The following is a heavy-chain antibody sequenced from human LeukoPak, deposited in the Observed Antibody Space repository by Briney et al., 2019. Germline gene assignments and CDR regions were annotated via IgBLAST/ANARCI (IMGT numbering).Heavy chain of an antibody. J-gene: IGHJ4*02. V-gene: IGHV4-39*01. CDR1: GGSISSSSYY. CDR3: ARRETGTTSGAIDY. CDR2: IYYSGST. Sequence: SETLSLTCTVSGGSISSSSYYWGWIRQPPGKGLEWIGSIYYSGSTYYNPSLKSRVTISVDTSKNQFSLKLSSVTAADTAVYYCARRETGTTSGAIDYWGQGTLVTVSS. D-gene: IGHD1-1*01.